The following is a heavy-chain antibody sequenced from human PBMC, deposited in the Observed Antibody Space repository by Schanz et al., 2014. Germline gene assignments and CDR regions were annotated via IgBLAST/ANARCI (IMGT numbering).Heavy chain of an antibody. CDR1: GFTFSGFW. V-gene: IGHV3-7*01. J-gene: IGHJ4*02. Sequence: ERLVESGGGVVQPGGSLRLSCAASGFTFSGFWMTWVRQAPGKGLEWVANIKKDGSEKYYVDSVKGRFTISRDNAKNSLFLQMNSLRPEDTAVYFCVSQTGSPNYWGEGTLXAVSS. D-gene: IGHD6-13*01. CDR2: IKKDGSEK. CDR3: VSQTGSPNY.